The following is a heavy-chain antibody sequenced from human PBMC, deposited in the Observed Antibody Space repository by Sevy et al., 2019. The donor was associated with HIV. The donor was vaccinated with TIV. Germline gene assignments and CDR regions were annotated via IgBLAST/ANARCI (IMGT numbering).Heavy chain of an antibody. D-gene: IGHD5-18*01. CDR2: ISGSGGST. CDR1: GFTFSSYA. CDR3: AKGDTAMVHPHYYMDV. V-gene: IGHV3-23*01. J-gene: IGHJ6*03. Sequence: GGSLRLSCAASGFTFSSYAMSWVRQAPGKGLEWVSAISGSGGSTYYADSVKGRFTISRDNSKNTLYLQMNSLRAEDTAVYYCAKGDTAMVHPHYYMDVWGKGTTVTVS.